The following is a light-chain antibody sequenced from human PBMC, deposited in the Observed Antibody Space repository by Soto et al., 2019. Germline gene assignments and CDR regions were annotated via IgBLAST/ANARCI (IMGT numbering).Light chain of an antibody. V-gene: IGKV3-15*01. CDR1: QSVRSN. J-gene: IGKJ5*01. CDR2: VAS. Sequence: PGERATLSCRASQSVRSNLAWYQQKPGQTPRLLIYVASTRATGIPARFIGSGSGTEFTLTISSLQSEDFAVYYCQQYKNWPTITFGQGTRLEIK. CDR3: QQYKNWPTIT.